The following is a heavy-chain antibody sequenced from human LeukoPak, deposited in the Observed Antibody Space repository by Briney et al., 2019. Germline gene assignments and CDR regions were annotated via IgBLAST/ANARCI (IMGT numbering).Heavy chain of an antibody. CDR2: FDPEDGET. J-gene: IGHJ5*02. CDR3: ATGPGLVNWFDP. V-gene: IGHV1-24*01. Sequence: GASVKVSCKVSGYTLTELSMHWVRQAPGKGLEWMGGFDPEDGETIYAQKFQGRVTMTEDTSTDTAYMELSSLRSEDTAVYYCATGPGLVNWFDPWGQGTLVTVSS. CDR1: GYTLTELS. D-gene: IGHD1-26*01.